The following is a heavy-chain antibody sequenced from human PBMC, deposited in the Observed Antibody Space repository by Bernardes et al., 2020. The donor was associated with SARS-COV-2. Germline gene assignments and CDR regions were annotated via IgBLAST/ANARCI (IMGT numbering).Heavy chain of an antibody. D-gene: IGHD1-1*01. CDR2: IFYSGST. J-gene: IGHJ4*02. CDR3: AGSSLEVFDY. V-gene: IGHV4-59*01. CDR1: GCSISSYY. Sequence: SETLSLTCTVSGCSISSYYWSWIRQPPGKGLEWIGYIFYSGSTNYNPSLKGRVTISVDTSKNQFSLKLSSVTAADTAVYYCAGSSLEVFDYWGQGTLVTVSS.